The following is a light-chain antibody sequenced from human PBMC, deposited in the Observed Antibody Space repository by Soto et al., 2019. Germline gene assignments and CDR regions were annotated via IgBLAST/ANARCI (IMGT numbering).Light chain of an antibody. Sequence: EIVLTQSPGTLSLSPGERATLSCRASQSVSSSYLAWYQQKPGQAPRLLIYGASSRATGIPDRFGGSGSGTDFTLTISRLEPEDFAVYYCQQYGSSLLTFGGGTKVDIK. CDR1: QSVSSSY. V-gene: IGKV3-20*01. CDR3: QQYGSSLLT. J-gene: IGKJ4*01. CDR2: GAS.